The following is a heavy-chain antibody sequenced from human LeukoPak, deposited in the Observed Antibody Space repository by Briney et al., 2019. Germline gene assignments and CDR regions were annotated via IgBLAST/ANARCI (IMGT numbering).Heavy chain of an antibody. Sequence: ASVKVSCKASGGTFSSYAISWVRQAPGQGLEWMGGIIPIFGTANYAQKFQGRVTITADESTSTAYMELSSLRSEDTAVYYCARGNPKPSMPPHPLAYYYYYYMDVWGKGTTVTVSS. CDR1: GGTFSSYA. D-gene: IGHD1-14*01. CDR3: ARGNPKPSMPPHPLAYYYYYYMDV. J-gene: IGHJ6*03. CDR2: IIPIFGTA. V-gene: IGHV1-69*13.